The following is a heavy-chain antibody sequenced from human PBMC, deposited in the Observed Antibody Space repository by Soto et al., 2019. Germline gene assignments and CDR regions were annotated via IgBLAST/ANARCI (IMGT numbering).Heavy chain of an antibody. Sequence: EVPLLESGGGLVQPGGSLRLSCAASGFTFSSYAMNWVRQAPGRGLEWVSAISGSGGSTYYADSVKGRFTISRDNSKNSRYRQLNPLGADDTAVYYCAKGDGGDDLRVDYWGQGTLVTVSS. CDR1: GFTFSSYA. D-gene: IGHD5-12*01. V-gene: IGHV3-23*01. CDR2: ISGSGGST. CDR3: AKGDGGDDLRVDY. J-gene: IGHJ4*02.